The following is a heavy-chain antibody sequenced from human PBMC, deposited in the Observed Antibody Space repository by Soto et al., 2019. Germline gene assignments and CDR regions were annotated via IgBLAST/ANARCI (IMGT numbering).Heavy chain of an antibody. CDR1: GFTLSSYA. D-gene: IGHD3-22*01. J-gene: IGHJ4*02. CDR2: ISYDGSNK. V-gene: IGHV3-30-3*01. Sequence: QVQLVESGGGVVQPGRSLRLSCAASGFTLSSYAMHWVRQAPGKGLEWVAVISYDGSNKYYADYVKGRFTISRDNSQNTLYLQMNSLRAEDTGVYYCARAYFYDSSGYNGYWGQGTLVTVSS. CDR3: ARAYFYDSSGYNGY.